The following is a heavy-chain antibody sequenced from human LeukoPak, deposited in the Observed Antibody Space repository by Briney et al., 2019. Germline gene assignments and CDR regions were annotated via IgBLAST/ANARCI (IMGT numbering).Heavy chain of an antibody. Sequence: GGSLRLSCAASGFTFSSYAMHWVRQAPGKGLEWVAVISYDGSNKYYADSVKGRFTISRDNSKNTLYLQMNSLRAEDTAVYYCASGGHGGNSNFDYWGQGTQVTVSS. CDR2: ISYDGSNK. D-gene: IGHD4-23*01. V-gene: IGHV3-30*04. J-gene: IGHJ4*02. CDR3: ASGGHGGNSNFDY. CDR1: GFTFSSYA.